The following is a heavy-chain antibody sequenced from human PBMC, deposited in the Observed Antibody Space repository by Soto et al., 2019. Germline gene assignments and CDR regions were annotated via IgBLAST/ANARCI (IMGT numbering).Heavy chain of an antibody. Sequence: GGSLRLSCAASGFTFSSYAMHWVRQAPGKGLEWVAVISYDGSNKYYADSVKGRSTISRDNSKNTLYLQMNSLRAEDTAVYYCARDIVVVPAARYYYYGMDVWGQGTTVTVSS. CDR1: GFTFSSYA. D-gene: IGHD2-2*01. J-gene: IGHJ6*02. CDR2: ISYDGSNK. CDR3: ARDIVVVPAARYYYYGMDV. V-gene: IGHV3-30-3*01.